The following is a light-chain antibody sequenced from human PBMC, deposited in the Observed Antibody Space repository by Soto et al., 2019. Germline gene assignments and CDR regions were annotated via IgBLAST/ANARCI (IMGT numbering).Light chain of an antibody. J-gene: IGKJ2*01. CDR1: QSVRSSY. CDR3: QHYDSYSAT. CDR2: GAS. V-gene: IGKV3-20*01. Sequence: EIVLTQSPGTLSLSPGERATLSCRASQSVRSSYLAWYQQKPGQAPRLLIYGASIRATGIPDRFGGSGSGTDFTLTISRLEPEDFAVYYCQHYDSYSATFGQGTKLEIK.